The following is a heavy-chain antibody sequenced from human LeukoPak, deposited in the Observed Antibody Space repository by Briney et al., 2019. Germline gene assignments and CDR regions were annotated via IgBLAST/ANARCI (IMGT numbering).Heavy chain of an antibody. CDR1: GFTFSNYG. D-gene: IGHD1-26*01. CDR3: TTDPYSGSYYYYYYMDV. Sequence: PGGSLRLSCAASGFTFSNYGISWVRQAPGKGLEWVSSISSSSSYIYYADSVKGRFTISRDNAKNSLYLQMNSLKTEDTAVYYCTTDPYSGSYYYYYYMDVWGQRDHGHHLL. J-gene: IGHJ6*03. CDR2: ISSSSSYI. V-gene: IGHV3-21*03.